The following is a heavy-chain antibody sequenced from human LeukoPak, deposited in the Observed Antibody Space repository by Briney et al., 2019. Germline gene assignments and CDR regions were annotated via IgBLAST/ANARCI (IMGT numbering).Heavy chain of an antibody. Sequence: GGSLRHSCAASGFTFSSYAMHWVRQAPGKGLEGVAVISYDGSNKYYADSVKGRFTISRDNSKNTLYLQMNSLRAEDTAVYYCARAYTAMVTYYYYYYMDVWGKGTTLSVSS. CDR1: GFTFSSYA. J-gene: IGHJ6*03. CDR3: ARAYTAMVTYYYYYYMDV. D-gene: IGHD5-18*01. V-gene: IGHV3-30*04. CDR2: ISYDGSNK.